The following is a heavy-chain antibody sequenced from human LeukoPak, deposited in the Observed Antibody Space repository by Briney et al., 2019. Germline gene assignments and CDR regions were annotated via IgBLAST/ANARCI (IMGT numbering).Heavy chain of an antibody. CDR2: IVVGSGNT. V-gene: IGHV1-58*01. CDR1: GFTFTSSA. D-gene: IGHD6-13*01. J-gene: IGHJ6*02. Sequence: GTSVTVSFTSSGFTFTSSAVQWVGQARGQRREWIGWIVVGSGNTNYAQKFQERVTITRDMSTSTAYMELSSLRSEDTAVYYCAADSLEIAAAGTYYYGMDVWGQGTTVTVSS. CDR3: AADSLEIAAAGTYYYGMDV.